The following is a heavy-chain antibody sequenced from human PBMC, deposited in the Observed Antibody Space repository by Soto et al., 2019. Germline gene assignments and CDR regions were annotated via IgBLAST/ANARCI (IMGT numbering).Heavy chain of an antibody. D-gene: IGHD3-22*01. J-gene: IGHJ4*02. CDR1: GGSISSGGYY. Sequence: QVQLQESGPGLVKPSQTLSLTCTVSGGSISSGGYYWSWIRQHPGKGLEWIGYIYYSGSTYYNPSRESRVTISVNTSKNQFSLKLSSVTAADTAVYYCAREGNYYDSSGVDYWGQGTLVTVSS. CDR3: AREGNYYDSSGVDY. CDR2: IYYSGST. V-gene: IGHV4-31*03.